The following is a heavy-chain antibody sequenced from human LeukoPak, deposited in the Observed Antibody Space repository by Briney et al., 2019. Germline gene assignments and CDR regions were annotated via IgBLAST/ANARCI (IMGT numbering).Heavy chain of an antibody. CDR2: INTGDGNT. CDR1: GYTFTSYA. Sequence: ASVKVSCKASGYTFTSYALHWVRQAPGQRLQWMGWINTGDGNTKYSQKFQGRVTISRDTSASTAYMELSSLRSEDTAVYYCARSERLWFGEYFGYWGQGTLVTVSS. V-gene: IGHV1-3*04. CDR3: ARSERLWFGEYFGY. J-gene: IGHJ4*02. D-gene: IGHD3-10*01.